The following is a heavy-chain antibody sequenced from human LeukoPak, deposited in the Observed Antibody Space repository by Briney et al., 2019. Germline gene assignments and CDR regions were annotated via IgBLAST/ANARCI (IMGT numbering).Heavy chain of an antibody. J-gene: IGHJ4*02. Sequence: ASVKVSCKASGYTFTSYYIHWVRQAPGQGLEWRGIINASGGSTSYAQKFQGRVTMTRNTPTSTVYMELSSLRSDDTAVYYCARVQYYGSGSHQYYFDYWGQGTLVTVSS. CDR3: ARVQYYGSGSHQYYFDY. D-gene: IGHD3-10*01. V-gene: IGHV1-46*01. CDR1: GYTFTSYY. CDR2: INASGGST.